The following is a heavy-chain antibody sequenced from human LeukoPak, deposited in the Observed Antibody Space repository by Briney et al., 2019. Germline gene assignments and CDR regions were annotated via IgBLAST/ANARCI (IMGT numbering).Heavy chain of an antibody. V-gene: IGHV3-74*01. CDR3: VRVRRDGSPGAFDI. J-gene: IGHJ3*02. D-gene: IGHD5-24*01. CDR2: IDNDGSST. CDR1: GFTFSSYW. Sequence: GGSLRLSCAASGFTFSSYWMHGVRHVPGKGLVWVSRIDNDGSSTSYADSVKGRFTISRDNAKNTLYLQMNSLRAEDTAVYYCVRVRRDGSPGAFDIWGQGTMVTASS.